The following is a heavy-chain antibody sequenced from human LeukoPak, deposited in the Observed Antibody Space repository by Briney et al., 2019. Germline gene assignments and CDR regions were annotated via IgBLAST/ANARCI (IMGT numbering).Heavy chain of an antibody. CDR3: ARVILRSYMDV. D-gene: IGHD3-10*01. CDR2: INHSGST. J-gene: IGHJ6*03. CDR1: AGSFSGYY. V-gene: IGHV4-34*01. Sequence: SETLSLTCAVYAGSFSGYYWSWIRQPPGKGLEWIGEINHSGSTNNNPSLKSRVTISVDTSKNQFSLKLSSVTAADTAVYYCARVILRSYMDVWGKGTTVTVSS.